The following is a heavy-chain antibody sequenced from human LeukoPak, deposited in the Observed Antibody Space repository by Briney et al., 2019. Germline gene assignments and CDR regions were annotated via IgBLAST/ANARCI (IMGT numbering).Heavy chain of an antibody. CDR3: AKISVGPLSRPTHVSLYYGLDV. Sequence: SGGSLRLSCEVSGFTFNKFAMSWVGQAPGKGPEWVSGIGSSGATIFYADSVKGRFTISRDNAKNTVYLEMNNLTAEDTAIYYCAKISVGPLSRPTHVSLYYGLDVWGQGTTVTVSS. D-gene: IGHD3-16*01. CDR2: IGSSGATI. CDR1: GFTFNKFA. V-gene: IGHV3-23*01. J-gene: IGHJ6*02.